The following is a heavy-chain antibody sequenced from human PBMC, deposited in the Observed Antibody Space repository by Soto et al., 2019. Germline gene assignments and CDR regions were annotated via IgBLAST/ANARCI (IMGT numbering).Heavy chain of an antibody. D-gene: IGHD4-17*01. CDR2: IYYSGST. J-gene: IGHJ4*02. Sequence: SETLSLTCTVSGGSISSYYWSWIRQPPGKGLEWIGYIYYSGSTNYNPSLKSRVTISVDTSKNQFSLKLSSVTAADTAVYYCARDYGDYTYFDYWGQGTLVTVSS. CDR1: GGSISSYY. V-gene: IGHV4-59*01. CDR3: ARDYGDYTYFDY.